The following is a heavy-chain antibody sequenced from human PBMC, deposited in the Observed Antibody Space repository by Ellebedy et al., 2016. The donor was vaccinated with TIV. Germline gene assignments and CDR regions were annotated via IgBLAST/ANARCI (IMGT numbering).Heavy chain of an antibody. D-gene: IGHD3-10*01. Sequence: GESLKISCEASRFTFSTYSMNWVRQAPGKGLEWISYIGSRSGIFRYADSVKGRFTISRDNSKNTLYLQMNSLRAEDTAVYFCARDLGLNRGVDAFDIWGQGTMVTVSS. CDR2: IGSRSGIF. CDR1: RFTFSTYS. CDR3: ARDLGLNRGVDAFDI. V-gene: IGHV3-48*01. J-gene: IGHJ3*02.